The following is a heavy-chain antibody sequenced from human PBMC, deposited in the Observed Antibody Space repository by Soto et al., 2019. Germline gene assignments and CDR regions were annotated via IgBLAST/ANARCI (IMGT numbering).Heavy chain of an antibody. J-gene: IGHJ4*02. CDR3: ARGRGYSSSSAFDY. CDR2: ISWNSGTI. CDR1: GFTFDDYA. D-gene: IGHD6-6*01. Sequence: GGSLRLSCAASGFTFDDYAMHWVRQAPGKGLEWVSGISWNSGTIDYAASVKGRFTISRDTAKNSLYLQMNSLRAEDTALYYCARGRGYSSSSAFDYWGQGALVTV. V-gene: IGHV3-9*01.